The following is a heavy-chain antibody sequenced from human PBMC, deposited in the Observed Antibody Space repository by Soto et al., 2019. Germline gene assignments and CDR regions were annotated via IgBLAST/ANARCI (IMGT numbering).Heavy chain of an antibody. CDR2: ISGSGGST. D-gene: IGHD3-16*01. CDR3: AKDSPPQGPAWITTSWFDP. V-gene: IGHV3-23*01. Sequence: EVQLLESGGGLVQPGGSLRLSCAASGFTFSSYAMSWVRQAPGKGLEWVSAISGSGGSTYYADSVKGRFTISRDNSKNTLYLQMNSRRAEDTAVYYCAKDSPPQGPAWITTSWFDPWGQGTLVTVSS. CDR1: GFTFSSYA. J-gene: IGHJ5*02.